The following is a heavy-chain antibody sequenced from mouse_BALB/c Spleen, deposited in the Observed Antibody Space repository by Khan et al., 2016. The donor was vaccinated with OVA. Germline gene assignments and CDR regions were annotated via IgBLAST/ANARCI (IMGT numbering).Heavy chain of an antibody. CDR2: IWGDGST. J-gene: IGHJ4*01. V-gene: IGHV2-6-7*01. CDR3: ARAYYGNYREAMDY. D-gene: IGHD2-10*01. CDR1: GFSLTGYG. Sequence: QVQLKQSGPGLVVPSQSLSITCTVSGFSLTGYGVNWVRQPPGKGLEWLGMIWGDGSTDYNSALKSRLSISKDNSKSQVFLKMNSLQTDDTARYYGARAYYGNYREAMDYWGQGTSVTVSS.